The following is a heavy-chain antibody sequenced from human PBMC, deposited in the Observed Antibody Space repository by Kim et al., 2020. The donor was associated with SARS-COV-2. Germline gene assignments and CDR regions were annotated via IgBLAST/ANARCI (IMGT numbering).Heavy chain of an antibody. D-gene: IGHD6-19*01. Sequence: SETLSLTCTVSGGSISSSSYYWGWIRQPPGKGLEWIGSIYYSGSTYYNPSLKSRVTISVDTSKNQFSLKLSSVTAADTAVYYCARHGLGLSSKQQGWYSWSDFDYWGQGTLVTVSS. CDR1: GGSISSSSYY. CDR2: IYYSGST. V-gene: IGHV4-39*01. CDR3: ARHGLGLSSKQQGWYSWSDFDY. J-gene: IGHJ4*02.